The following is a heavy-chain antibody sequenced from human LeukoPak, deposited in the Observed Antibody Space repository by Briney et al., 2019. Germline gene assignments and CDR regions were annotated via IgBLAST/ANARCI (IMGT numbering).Heavy chain of an antibody. CDR1: GGSISSYY. J-gene: IGHJ4*02. V-gene: IGHV4-59*08. D-gene: IGHD3-22*01. CDR3: ARHVRGYYWDY. Sequence: ETLSLTCTVSGGSISSYYWSWNRQPPGKGLEWIGYIYYSGSTNYNPSLKSRVTISVDTSKNQFSLELSSVTAADTAVYYCARHVRGYYWDYWGQGTLVTVSS. CDR2: IYYSGST.